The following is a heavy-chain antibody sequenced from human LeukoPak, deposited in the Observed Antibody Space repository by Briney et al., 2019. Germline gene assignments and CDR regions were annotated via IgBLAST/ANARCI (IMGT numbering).Heavy chain of an antibody. J-gene: IGHJ4*02. CDR3: TTISPFPILYTHISFDY. D-gene: IGHD2-2*02. V-gene: IGHV3-15*01. CDR1: GFTFSNAW. Sequence: PGGSLRLSCAASGFTFSNAWMSWVRQAPGKGLGWVGRIKSKTDGGTTDYAAPVKGRFTISRDDSKNTLYLQMNSLKTEDTAVYYCTTISPFPILYTHISFDYWGQGTLVTVSS. CDR2: IKSKTDGGTT.